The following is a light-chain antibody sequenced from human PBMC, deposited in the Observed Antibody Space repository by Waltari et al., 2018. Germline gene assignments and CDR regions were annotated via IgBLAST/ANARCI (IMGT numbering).Light chain of an antibody. CDR1: SGSVSTSYY. Sequence: QTVVTQEPSFSVSPGGTVTLTCGLSSGSVSTSYYPSWYQQTPGQAPRTRIYSTNTRSSGVPDRFSGSILGNKAALTITGAQADDESDYYGVLFMGSGLRVFGGGTKLTVL. CDR2: STN. V-gene: IGLV8-61*01. J-gene: IGLJ3*02. CDR3: VLFMGSGLRV.